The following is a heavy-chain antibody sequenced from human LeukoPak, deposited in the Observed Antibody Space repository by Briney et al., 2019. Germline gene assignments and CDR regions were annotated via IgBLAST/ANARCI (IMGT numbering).Heavy chain of an antibody. CDR3: ARDSNIAAAGYTDV. D-gene: IGHD6-13*01. J-gene: IGHJ6*03. CDR2: IVPIFGTA. V-gene: IGHV1-69*05. Sequence: ASVKVSCKASGGTFSSYAISWVRQAPGHGLEWMGGIVPIFGTANYAQKFQGRVTITTDESTSTAYMELSSLRSEDTAVYYCARDSNIAAAGYTDVWGKGTTVTVSS. CDR1: GGTFSSYA.